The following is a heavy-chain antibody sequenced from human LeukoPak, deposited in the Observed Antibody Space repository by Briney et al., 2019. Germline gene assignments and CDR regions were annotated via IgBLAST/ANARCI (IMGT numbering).Heavy chain of an antibody. Sequence: GGSLRLSCAASGFTLDDYTMHWVRHAPGKGLEWVSLISWDGGSTYYADSVKGRFTISRDNSKNSLYLQMNSLRTEDTALYYCAKDKDSGSFFFDYWGQGTLVTVSS. V-gene: IGHV3-43*01. CDR1: GFTLDDYT. CDR3: AKDKDSGSFFFDY. D-gene: IGHD1-26*01. CDR2: ISWDGGST. J-gene: IGHJ4*02.